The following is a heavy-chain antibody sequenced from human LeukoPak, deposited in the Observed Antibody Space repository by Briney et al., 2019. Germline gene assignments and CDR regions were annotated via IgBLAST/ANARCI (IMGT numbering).Heavy chain of an antibody. CDR3: ARVRYSSGWSEYFQH. CDR1: GFTFSSYA. D-gene: IGHD6-19*01. CDR2: ISYDGSNK. Sequence: GGSLRLSCAASGFTFSSYAMHWVRQAPGKGLEWVAVISYDGSNKYYADSVKGRFTISRDNSKNTLYLQMNSLRAEDTAVYYCARVRYSSGWSEYFQHWGQGTLVTVSS. J-gene: IGHJ1*01. V-gene: IGHV3-30-3*01.